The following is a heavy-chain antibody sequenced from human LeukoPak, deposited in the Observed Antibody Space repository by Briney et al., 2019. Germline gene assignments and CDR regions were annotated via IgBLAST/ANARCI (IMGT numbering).Heavy chain of an antibody. V-gene: IGHV4-39*01. CDR2: IYYSGST. Sequence: SETLSLTCTVSGGSISSSSFYWAWIRQPPGKGLEWIGSIYYSGSTYYNPSLKSRVTISVDTSKNQFSLKLTSVTAADTAVYYCARSGTLRGAFDCWGQGTLVTVSS. CDR3: ARSGTLRGAFDC. J-gene: IGHJ4*02. CDR1: GGSISSSSFY. D-gene: IGHD1-26*01.